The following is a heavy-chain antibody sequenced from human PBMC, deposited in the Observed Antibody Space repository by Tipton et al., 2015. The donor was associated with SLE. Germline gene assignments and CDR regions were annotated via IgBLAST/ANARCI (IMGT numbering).Heavy chain of an antibody. J-gene: IGHJ4*02. D-gene: IGHD7-27*01. CDR3: ARQTGDLGHFDY. V-gene: IGHV4-39*07. CDR1: GGSIRSSNYY. CDR2: IYYSGST. Sequence: TLSLTCTVSGGSIRSSNYYWGWIRQPPGKGLEWIGSIYYSGSTYYNPSLKSRVTISVDTSKNQFSLKLGSVTAADTAVYYCARQTGDLGHFDYWGQGTLVTVSS.